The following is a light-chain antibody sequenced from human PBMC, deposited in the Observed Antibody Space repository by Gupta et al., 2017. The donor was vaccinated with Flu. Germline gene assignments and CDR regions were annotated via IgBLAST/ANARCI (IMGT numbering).Light chain of an antibody. CDR2: AAS. CDR3: QQSYSTLRRT. J-gene: IGKJ1*01. V-gene: IGKV1-39*01. Sequence: DIQMTQSPSSLSASVGDRVTITCRASQSISSYLNWYQQKPGKAPKLLIYAASSLQSGVPSRFSGSGYGKDFTLTISSRQPEDFATYYCQQSYSTLRRTFGEGTKVEIK. CDR1: QSISSY.